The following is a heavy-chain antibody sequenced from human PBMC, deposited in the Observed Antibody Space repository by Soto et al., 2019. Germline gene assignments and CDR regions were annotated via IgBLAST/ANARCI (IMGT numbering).Heavy chain of an antibody. D-gene: IGHD6-13*01. CDR3: AKDLIGTSGTYYFYGLDV. CDR2: ISWDGSST. CDR1: GFTFDDYA. V-gene: IGHV3-43D*04. Sequence: EMQLVESGGVVVHPGGSLRLSCAASGFTFDDYAMPWVRQGPGKGLEWISLISWDGSSTYYADSVKGRFTISRDNSKNSLYLQMNSLRVEDTALHYCAKDLIGTSGTYYFYGLDVWGQGTAVTVSS. J-gene: IGHJ6*02.